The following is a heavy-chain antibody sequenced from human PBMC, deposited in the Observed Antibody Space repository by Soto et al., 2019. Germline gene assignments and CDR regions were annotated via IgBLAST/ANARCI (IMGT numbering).Heavy chain of an antibody. CDR1: GFTFSSYA. CDR2: ISGSGGST. Sequence: PGGSLRLSCAASGFTFSSYAMSWVRQAPGKGLEWVSAISGSGGSTYYADSVKGRFTISRDNSKNTLYLQMNSLRAEDTAVYYCSKEISSSSSPPLVDYWGQGTLVTVSS. CDR3: SKEISSSSSPPLVDY. D-gene: IGHD6-6*01. J-gene: IGHJ4*02. V-gene: IGHV3-23*01.